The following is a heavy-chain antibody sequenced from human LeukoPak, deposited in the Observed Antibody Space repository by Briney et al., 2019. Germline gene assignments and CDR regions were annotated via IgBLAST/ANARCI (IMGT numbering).Heavy chain of an antibody. CDR3: ARGTSRRGASMDV. CDR1: GFTFRSYA. D-gene: IGHD3-10*01. Sequence: GGSLRLSCAVSGFTFRSYAMSWVRQAPGKGLEWVSGISGSGGKTDYADSVKGRFTISRHNSKNTLYLQMNSLRAEDTAVYYCARGTSRRGASMDVWGQGTTVTVSS. V-gene: IGHV3-23*01. J-gene: IGHJ6*02. CDR2: ISGSGGKT.